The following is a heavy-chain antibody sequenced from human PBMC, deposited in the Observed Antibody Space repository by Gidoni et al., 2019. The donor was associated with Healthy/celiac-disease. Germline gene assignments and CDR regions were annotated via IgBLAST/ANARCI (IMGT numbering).Heavy chain of an antibody. Sequence: EVQLLESGGGLVQPGGSLRLSCAAAGFTFSSEAMSWVRQAPGKGLEWVSAISGSGGSTYYADSVKGRFTISRDNSKNTLYLQMNSLRAEDTAVYYCAKAGGTKVYCTNGVCYALDYWGQGTLVTVSS. CDR2: ISGSGGST. D-gene: IGHD2-8*01. CDR1: GFTFSSEA. CDR3: AKAGGTKVYCTNGVCYALDY. J-gene: IGHJ4*02. V-gene: IGHV3-23*01.